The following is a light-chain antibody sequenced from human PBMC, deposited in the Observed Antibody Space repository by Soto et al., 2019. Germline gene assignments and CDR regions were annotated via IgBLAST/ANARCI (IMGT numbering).Light chain of an antibody. CDR2: DVS. CDR3: SAYTSSSTIGDV. J-gene: IGLJ1*01. Sequence: QSALTQPASVSGSPGQSITISCTGTSSDVGGYNYVSWYQQHPGKAPKLMIYDVSNRPSGVSNRFSGSKSGNTASLTISGLRADDEADYYCSAYTSSSTIGDVFGTGTKLPVL. CDR1: SSDVGGYNY. V-gene: IGLV2-14*01.